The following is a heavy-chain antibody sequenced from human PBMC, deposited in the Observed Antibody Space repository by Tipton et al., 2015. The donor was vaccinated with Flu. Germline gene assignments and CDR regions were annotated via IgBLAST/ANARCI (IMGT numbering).Heavy chain of an antibody. CDR2: ISSSSSYI. V-gene: IGHV3-21*01. CDR1: GFTFSSYS. CDR3: ARDVENTVIREDYYYYYMDV. D-gene: IGHD3-10*01. J-gene: IGHJ6*03. Sequence: SLRLSCAASGFTFSSYSMNWVRQAPGKGLEWVSSISSSSSYIYYADSVKGRFTISRDNAKNSLYLQMNSLRAEDTAVYYCARDVENTVIREDYYYYYMDVWGKGTTVTVSS.